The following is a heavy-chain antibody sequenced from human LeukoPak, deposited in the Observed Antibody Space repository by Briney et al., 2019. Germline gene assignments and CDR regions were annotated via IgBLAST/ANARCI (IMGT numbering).Heavy chain of an antibody. CDR3: ARHPRSCTGSGTCYSWFDP. D-gene: IGHD2-15*01. CDR2: VYTSGTT. V-gene: IGHV4-4*09. J-gene: IGHJ5*02. CDR1: GDSISSYY. Sequence: SETLSLTCTVSGDSISSYYWSWIRQPPGKGLEWIGYVYTSGTTKYNPSLKSRFTMSVYTSKNQISLNLLSVTAADTAMYYCARHPRSCTGSGTCYSWFDPSGQGTLVTVSS.